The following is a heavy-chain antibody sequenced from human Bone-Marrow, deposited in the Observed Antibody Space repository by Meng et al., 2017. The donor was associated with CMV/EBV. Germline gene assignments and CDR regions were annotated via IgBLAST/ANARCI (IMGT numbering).Heavy chain of an antibody. CDR3: ARYGIAAAGMGGDYYYGMDV. J-gene: IGHJ6*02. V-gene: IGHV1-69*05. D-gene: IGHD6-13*01. Sequence: SVKVSCKASGGTFSSYAISWVRQAPGQGLEWMGGIIPIFGTANYAQKFQGRVTITTDESTSTAYMELSSLRSEDTAVYYCARYGIAAAGMGGDYYYGMDVWGQRTTVTVSS. CDR1: GGTFSSYA. CDR2: IIPIFGTA.